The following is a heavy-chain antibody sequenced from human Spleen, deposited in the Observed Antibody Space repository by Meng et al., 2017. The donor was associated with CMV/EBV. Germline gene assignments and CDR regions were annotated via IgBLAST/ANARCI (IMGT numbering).Heavy chain of an antibody. V-gene: IGHV3-11*04. CDR3: ARAILASSSSY. CDR1: GFIFSDYY. D-gene: IGHD6-6*01. Sequence: GESLKISCAASGFIFSDYYMSWFRQAPGKGLEWVSYISSSGTTKFFSDSVKGRFTISRDNAKNSLYLQMNSLRAEDTAVYYCARAILASSSSYWGQGTLVTVSS. J-gene: IGHJ4*02. CDR2: ISSSGTTK.